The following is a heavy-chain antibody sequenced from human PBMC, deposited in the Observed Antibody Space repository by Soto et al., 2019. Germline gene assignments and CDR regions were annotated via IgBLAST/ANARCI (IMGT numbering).Heavy chain of an antibody. Sequence: GVSLRRSCTAAGFTFNDYTLSWVRQAPGKGLEWVGFIRSKAYGGTTEYAASVKGRFTISRDDSKSIAYLQMNSLKTEDTAVSYCTAGKLYPSLDFDYWGQGTLVTVSS. CDR1: GFTFNDYT. V-gene: IGHV3-49*04. D-gene: IGHD2-8*01. CDR3: TAGKLYPSLDFDY. CDR2: IRSKAYGGTT. J-gene: IGHJ4*02.